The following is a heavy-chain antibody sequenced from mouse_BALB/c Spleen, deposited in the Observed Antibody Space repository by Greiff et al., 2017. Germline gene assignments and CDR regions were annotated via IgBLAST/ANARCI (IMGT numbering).Heavy chain of an antibody. V-gene: IGHV1S126*01. CDR1: GYSFTSYW. D-gene: IGHD1-2*01. CDR2: IDPSDSET. Sequence: QVQLQQSGPQLVRPGASVKISCKASGYSFTSYWMHWVKQRPGQGLEWIGMIDPSDSETRLNQKFKDKATLTVDKSSSTAYMQLSSPTSEDSAVYYCARNGITTATSYFDYWGQGTTLTVSS. CDR3: ARNGITTATSYFDY. J-gene: IGHJ2*01.